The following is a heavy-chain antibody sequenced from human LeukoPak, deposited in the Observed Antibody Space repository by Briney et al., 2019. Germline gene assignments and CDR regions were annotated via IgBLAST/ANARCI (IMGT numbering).Heavy chain of an antibody. CDR2: ISSSSSYI. D-gene: IGHD3-16*02. CDR1: GFTFSSYS. Sequence: GGSLRHSCAASGFTFSSYSMNWVRQAPGKGLEWVSSISSSSSYIYYADSVKGRFTISRDNAKNSLYLQMNSLRAEDTAVYYCARCRYDYVWGSYPDYWGQGTLVTVSS. CDR3: ARCRYDYVWGSYPDY. J-gene: IGHJ4*02. V-gene: IGHV3-21*01.